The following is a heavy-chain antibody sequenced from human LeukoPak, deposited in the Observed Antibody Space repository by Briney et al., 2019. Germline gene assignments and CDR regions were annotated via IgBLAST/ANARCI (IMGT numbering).Heavy chain of an antibody. D-gene: IGHD6-19*01. V-gene: IGHV3-23*01. CDR2: ISGSGGST. CDR3: AKDPTVAGTAEYFHH. CDR1: GFTFSSYA. Sequence: SGGSLRLSCAASGFTFSSYAMTWVRQAPGKELEWVAAISGSGGSTNYADSVRGRFTISRDNSKNTLYLQMNSLRAEDTAVYYCAKDPTVAGTAEYFHHWGQGTLVTVSS. J-gene: IGHJ1*01.